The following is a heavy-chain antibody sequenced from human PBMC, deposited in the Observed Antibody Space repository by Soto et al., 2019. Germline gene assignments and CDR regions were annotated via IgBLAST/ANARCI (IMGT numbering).Heavy chain of an antibody. J-gene: IGHJ4*02. CDR3: AKSTPIRENYFDY. CDR1: GFTFSSYA. D-gene: IGHD3-16*01. CDR2: ISGSGGST. V-gene: IGHV3-23*01. Sequence: EVQLLESGGGLVQPGGSLRLSCAASGFTFSSYAMSWVRQAPGKGLEWVSAISGSGGSTYYADSVKGRFTISRANSKITLYLQMNSLRAEDTAVYYCAKSTPIRENYFDYWGQGTLVTVSS.